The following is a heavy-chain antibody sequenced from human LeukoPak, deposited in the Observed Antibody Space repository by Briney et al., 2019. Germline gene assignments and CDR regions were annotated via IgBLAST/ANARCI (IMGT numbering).Heavy chain of an antibody. D-gene: IGHD1-26*01. Sequence: GRSLRLSCTASGFTFGDYAMSWFRQAPGKGLEWVGFIRSKAYGGTTEYAASVKGRFTISRDDSKSIAYLQMNSLKTEDTAVYYCTRDQSGSYYLSYYYYYMDVWGKGTTVTVSS. V-gene: IGHV3-49*03. CDR3: TRDQSGSYYLSYYYYYMDV. CDR1: GFTFGDYA. J-gene: IGHJ6*03. CDR2: IRSKAYGGTT.